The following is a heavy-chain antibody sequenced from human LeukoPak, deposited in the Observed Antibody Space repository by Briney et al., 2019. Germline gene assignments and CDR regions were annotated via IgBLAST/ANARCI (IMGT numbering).Heavy chain of an antibody. CDR3: AKESGGGNSDFDY. CDR1: GFTFSRYA. D-gene: IGHD4-23*01. J-gene: IGHJ4*02. CDR2: ISGSGDST. Sequence: GGSLRLSCAASGFTFSRYAMSWVRQAPEKGLEWVSAISGSGDSTYYADSVKGRFTISRDNSKNTLYLQMNSLRAEDTAVYYCAKESGGGNSDFDYWGQGTLVTVSS. V-gene: IGHV3-23*01.